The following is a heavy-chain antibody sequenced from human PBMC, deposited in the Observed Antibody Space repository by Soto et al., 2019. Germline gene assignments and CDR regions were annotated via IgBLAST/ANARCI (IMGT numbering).Heavy chain of an antibody. CDR1: GFTFSSFW. V-gene: IGHV3-7*01. Sequence: EVQLVESGGGLVQLGGSRRLSCAASGFTFSSFWMTWVRQAPGKGLECVANIKHDGSEKYYVESVKGRFTISRDNARNSLFLEMKSLRSEDTAVYSCVRDRSGSYLEGFDYWGQGTLVTVSS. CDR2: IKHDGSEK. D-gene: IGHD1-26*01. CDR3: VRDRSGSYLEGFDY. J-gene: IGHJ4*02.